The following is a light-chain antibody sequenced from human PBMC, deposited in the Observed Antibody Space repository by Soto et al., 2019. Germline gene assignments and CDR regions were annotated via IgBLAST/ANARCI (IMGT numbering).Light chain of an antibody. J-gene: IGKJ5*01. CDR1: QIVVDSSNNRNY. CDR2: WAS. CDR3: QQYYSTSSIT. V-gene: IGKV4-1*01. Sequence: DIVMTRSPASLAVSLGGRSTTNFKSSQIVVDSSNNRNYLAWYQQKPGQPPKLLIYWASTRESGVPGRFRGSGSGTDFTLTINSLQAEDVAVYYCQQYYSTSSITFGQGTRLENK.